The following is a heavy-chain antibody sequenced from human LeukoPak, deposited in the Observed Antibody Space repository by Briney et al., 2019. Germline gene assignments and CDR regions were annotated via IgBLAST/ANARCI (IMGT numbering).Heavy chain of an antibody. Sequence: GGSLRLSCAASGFXFSSYAMSWVRQAPGKGLEWVSAISGSGGSTYYADSVKGRFTISRDNSKNTLYLQMNSLRAEDTAVYYCAKDRRFGELLLDYWGQGTLVTVSS. CDR2: ISGSGGST. V-gene: IGHV3-23*01. CDR3: AKDRRFGELLLDY. CDR1: GFXFSSYA. J-gene: IGHJ4*02. D-gene: IGHD3-10*01.